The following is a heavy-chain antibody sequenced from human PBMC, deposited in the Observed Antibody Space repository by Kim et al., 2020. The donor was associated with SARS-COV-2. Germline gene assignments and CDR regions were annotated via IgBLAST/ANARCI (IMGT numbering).Heavy chain of an antibody. D-gene: IGHD4-17*01. CDR2: IYYSGST. J-gene: IGHJ4*02. CDR3: ARSYGDYGGADY. CDR1: GGSISSGDYY. Sequence: SETLSLTCTVSGGSISSGDYYWSWIRQPPGKGLEWIGYIYYSGSTYYNPSLKSRVTISVDTSKNQFSLKLSSVTAADTAVYYCARSYGDYGGADYWGQGTLVTVSS. V-gene: IGHV4-30-4*01.